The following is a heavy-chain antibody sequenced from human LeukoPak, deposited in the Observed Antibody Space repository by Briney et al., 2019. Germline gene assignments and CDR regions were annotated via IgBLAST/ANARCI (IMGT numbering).Heavy chain of an antibody. J-gene: IGHJ3*01. CDR2: IGVSAGST. V-gene: IGHV3-23*01. CDR1: RLTFNKMA. Sequence: GGSLRLSCAASRLTFNKMAMSWVRQSPGKGLEWVSAIGVSAGSTYYADFAKGRFTISRDNSRNTLYLQMDNLSAEDTAVYYCTTLIIILSGAFDFWGQGTMVTVSS. D-gene: IGHD2/OR15-2a*01. CDR3: TTLIIILSGAFDF.